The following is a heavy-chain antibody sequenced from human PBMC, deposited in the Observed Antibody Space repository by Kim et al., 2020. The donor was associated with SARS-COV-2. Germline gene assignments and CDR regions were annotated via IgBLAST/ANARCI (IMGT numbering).Heavy chain of an antibody. V-gene: IGHV1-69*13. D-gene: IGHD5-18*01. CDR1: GGTFSSYA. J-gene: IGHJ6*02. CDR3: ARGHRGYSYGYRPAPYYYYGMDV. Sequence: SVKVSCKASGGTFSSYAISWVRQAPGQGLEWMGGIIPIFGTANYAQKFQGRVTITADESTSTAYMELSSLRSEDTAVYYCARGHRGYSYGYRPAPYYYYGMDVWGQGTTVTVSS. CDR2: IIPIFGTA.